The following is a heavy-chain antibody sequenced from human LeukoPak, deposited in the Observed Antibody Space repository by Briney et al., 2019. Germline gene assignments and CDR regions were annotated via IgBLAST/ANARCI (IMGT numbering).Heavy chain of an antibody. CDR3: AKSDWFDP. J-gene: IGHJ5*02. V-gene: IGHV3-74*01. CDR2: IKGDGSST. Sequence: GGSLRLSCVASGFAFSGYWMHWVRQAPGKGLEWVSRIKGDGSSTSYADSVKGRFTISRDNAKNTLYLQMNSLRAEDTAVYYCAKSDWFDPWGQGTLVTVSS. CDR1: GFAFSGYW.